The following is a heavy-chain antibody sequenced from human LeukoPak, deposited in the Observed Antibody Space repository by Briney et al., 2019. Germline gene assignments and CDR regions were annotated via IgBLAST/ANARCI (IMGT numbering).Heavy chain of an antibody. J-gene: IGHJ5*02. CDR2: ISASDRST. CDR1: GFSFSSYA. D-gene: IGHD5-18*01. Sequence: PGGSLRLSCAASGFSFSSYAMTWVRQAPGKGLEWVSSISASDRSTYYADSVKGRFTISRDNSQKTLYLQMNSLRAEDTAVYYCARDKARGYRYLPIYNWFDPWGQGTLVTVSS. V-gene: IGHV3-23*01. CDR3: ARDKARGYRYLPIYNWFDP.